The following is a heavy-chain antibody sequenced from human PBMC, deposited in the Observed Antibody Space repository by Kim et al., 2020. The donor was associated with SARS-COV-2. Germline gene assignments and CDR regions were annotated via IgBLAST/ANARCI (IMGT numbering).Heavy chain of an antibody. J-gene: IGHJ4*02. V-gene: IGHV3-23*01. CDR1: GFTFSSYA. D-gene: IGHD3-22*01. CDR3: ARYYHDTSGFPFDY. CDR2: ISGSGGRT. Sequence: GGSLRLSCAASGFTFSSYAMSWVRQAPGKGLEWVSGISGSGGRTDYAESVKGRFTIARDNSKNTLDLQMNSLRAEDTAVYYCARYYHDTSGFPFDYWGQGTLVTVSS.